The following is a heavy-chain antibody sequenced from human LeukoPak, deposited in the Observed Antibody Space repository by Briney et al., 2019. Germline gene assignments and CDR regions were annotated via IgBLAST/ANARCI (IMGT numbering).Heavy chain of an antibody. CDR1: GFTFSDHY. CDR2: TRNKANSYTT. V-gene: IGHV3-72*01. J-gene: IGHJ4*02. CDR3: ARERGFSPEGGDGYDLDY. Sequence: RSGGSLRLSCAASGFTFSDHYMDWVRQAPGKGLEWVGRTRNKANSYTTEYAASVKGRFTISRDDSKNSLYLQMNSLKTEDTAVYYCARERGFSPEGGDGYDLDYWGQGTLVTVSS. D-gene: IGHD5-24*01.